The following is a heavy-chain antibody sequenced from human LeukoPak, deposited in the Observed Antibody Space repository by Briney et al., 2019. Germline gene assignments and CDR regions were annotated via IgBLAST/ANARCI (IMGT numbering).Heavy chain of an antibody. J-gene: IGHJ4*02. V-gene: IGHV1-46*01. CDR3: ARSRNPRELLGYYFDY. CDR1: GYTFTSYY. CDR2: INPSGGST. Sequence: ASVKVSCKASGYTFTSYYMHWVRQAPGQGLEWMGIINPSGGSTSYAQKFQGRVTMTTDTSTSTAYMELRSLRSDDTAVYYCARSRNPRELLGYYFDYWGQGTLVTVSS. D-gene: IGHD1-26*01.